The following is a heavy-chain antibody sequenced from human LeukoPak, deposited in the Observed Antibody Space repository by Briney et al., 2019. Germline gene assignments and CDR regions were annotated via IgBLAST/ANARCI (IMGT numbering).Heavy chain of an antibody. D-gene: IGHD4-17*01. CDR3: ARSTVHLPSAYYYYYMDV. Sequence: SETLSLTCTVSGGSISSGSYYWGWIRQPAGKGLEWIARIYTSGSTNYNPSLRSRVTISVDTSKNQFSLKLSSVTAADTAVYYCARSTVHLPSAYYYYYMDVWGKGTTVTISS. V-gene: IGHV4-61*02. J-gene: IGHJ6*03. CDR2: IYTSGST. CDR1: GGSISSGSYY.